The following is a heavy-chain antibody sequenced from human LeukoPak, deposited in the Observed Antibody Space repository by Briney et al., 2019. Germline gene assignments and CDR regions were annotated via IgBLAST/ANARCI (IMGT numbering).Heavy chain of an antibody. Sequence: GGSLRLSCVASGFTFSSYWMHWVRQAPGKGLVWVSRINSDGSSTSYADSVKGRFTISRDNAKNTLYLQMNSLRAEDTAVYYCARSPTSWYFDYWGQGTLVTVSS. J-gene: IGHJ4*02. V-gene: IGHV3-74*01. CDR1: GFTFSSYW. CDR3: ARSPTSWYFDY. D-gene: IGHD2-2*01. CDR2: INSDGSST.